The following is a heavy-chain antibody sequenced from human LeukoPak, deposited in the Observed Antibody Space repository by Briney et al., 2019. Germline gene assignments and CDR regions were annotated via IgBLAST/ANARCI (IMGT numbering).Heavy chain of an antibody. Sequence: SETLSLTCTVSGGSISSSSYYWGWIRQPPGKGLEWIGSIYYSGSTYYNASLKSQVSISIDTSKNQFSLGLTSVTAADTAVYYCARQTGSGLFILPGGQGTLVTVSS. V-gene: IGHV4-39*01. CDR3: ARQTGSGLFILP. CDR2: IYYSGST. D-gene: IGHD3/OR15-3a*01. CDR1: GGSISSSSYY. J-gene: IGHJ4*02.